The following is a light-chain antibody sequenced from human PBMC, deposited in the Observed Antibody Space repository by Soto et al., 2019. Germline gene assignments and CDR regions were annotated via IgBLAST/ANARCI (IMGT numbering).Light chain of an antibody. V-gene: IGKV1-6*01. CDR2: GAS. CDR1: QDIRDE. Sequence: AIQMTQSPSSLSASVGDRVTITCRASQDIRDELGWYQQKPGEAPKLLIYGASSLQSGVPSRFTGSGSGTDFTLTISSLQPEDFATFYCIQDYNNPRTFGQGTKVDIK. CDR3: IQDYNNPRT. J-gene: IGKJ1*01.